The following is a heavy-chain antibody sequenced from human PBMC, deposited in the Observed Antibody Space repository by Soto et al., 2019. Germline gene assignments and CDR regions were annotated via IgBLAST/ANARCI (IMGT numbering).Heavy chain of an antibody. Sequence: EVQLVESGGGLVQPGGSLRLSCAASGFTFSSYAMHWVRQAPGKGLEYVSAISSNGGSTYYANSVKGRFTISRDNSKNTLYLQMGSLRAEDMAVYYCARGTDGSGLFGYWAQGTLVTVSS. CDR3: ARGTDGSGLFGY. CDR1: GFTFSSYA. J-gene: IGHJ4*02. V-gene: IGHV3-64*01. CDR2: ISSNGGST. D-gene: IGHD6-19*01.